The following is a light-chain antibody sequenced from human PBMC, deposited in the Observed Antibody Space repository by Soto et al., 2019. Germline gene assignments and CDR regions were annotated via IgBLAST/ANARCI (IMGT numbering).Light chain of an antibody. CDR3: QQRSNWPHT. CDR1: QSVSSY. Sequence: EIVLTQSPATLSLSPGERATLSCRASQSVSSYLAWYQQKPGQAPRLLIYDASNRATGIPARFSGSGSGTDFTLSISSLEPEDFAVYYCQQRSNWPHTFVGATKVEIK. V-gene: IGKV3-11*01. J-gene: IGKJ4*01. CDR2: DAS.